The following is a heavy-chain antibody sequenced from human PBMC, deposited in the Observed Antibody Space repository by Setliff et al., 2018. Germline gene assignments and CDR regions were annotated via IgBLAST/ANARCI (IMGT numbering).Heavy chain of an antibody. J-gene: IGHJ4*02. CDR3: ARVAVAVDY. CDR2: IYYSGST. V-gene: IGHV4-59*08. Sequence: SETLSLTCTVSGGSISSHYWSWIRQPPGKGLEWIGSIYYSGSTNYNPSLKSRVTILSDTSKNQFSLILSSVTAADTAVYYCARVAVAVDYWGQGTLVTVSS. D-gene: IGHD6-13*01. CDR1: GGSISSHY.